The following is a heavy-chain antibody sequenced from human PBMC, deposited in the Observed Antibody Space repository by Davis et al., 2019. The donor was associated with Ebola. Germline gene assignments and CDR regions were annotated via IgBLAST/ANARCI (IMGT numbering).Heavy chain of an antibody. J-gene: IGHJ1*01. CDR3: ARDYCGGDCYSEYFQH. V-gene: IGHV7-4-1*02. Sequence: ASVKVSCKASGYTFTSYAINWVRQAPGQGLEWMGWVNTNSGNPTYAQGFTGRFVFSLDTSVSTAYLQISSLKAEDTAVYYCARDYCGGDCYSEYFQHWGRGTLVTVSS. D-gene: IGHD2-21*02. CDR1: GYTFTSYA. CDR2: VNTNSGNP.